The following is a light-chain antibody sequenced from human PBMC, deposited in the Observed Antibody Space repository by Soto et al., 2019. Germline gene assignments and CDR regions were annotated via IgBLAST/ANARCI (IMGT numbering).Light chain of an antibody. CDR1: SGHSSYI. V-gene: IGLV4-60*02. Sequence: QLVLTQSSSASASLGSSVKLTCTLSSGHSSYIIAWHQQQPGKAPRYLMKLEGSGSYNKGSGVPDRFSGSSSGADRYLTISNLQFEDEADYYCETWDNKVFGGGTKLTVL. CDR2: LEGSGSY. J-gene: IGLJ3*02. CDR3: ETWDNKV.